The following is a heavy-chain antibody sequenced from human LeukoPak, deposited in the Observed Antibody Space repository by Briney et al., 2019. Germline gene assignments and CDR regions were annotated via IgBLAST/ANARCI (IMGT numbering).Heavy chain of an antibody. CDR1: GGSISSGSYY. Sequence: PSETLSLTCTVSGGSISSGSYYWSWIRQPAGKELEWIGRIYTTGSTNYSPSLKSRVTISADTSKNQFSLKLSSVTAADTAVYCCARHKYSSGWPPEGAFDIWGQGTMVTVSS. V-gene: IGHV4-61*02. J-gene: IGHJ3*02. CDR2: IYTTGST. D-gene: IGHD6-19*01. CDR3: ARHKYSSGWPPEGAFDI.